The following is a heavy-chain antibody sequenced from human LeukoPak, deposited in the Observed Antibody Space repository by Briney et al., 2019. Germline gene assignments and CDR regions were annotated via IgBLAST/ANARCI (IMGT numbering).Heavy chain of an antibody. D-gene: IGHD3-22*01. CDR3: ARDPGYSYDSSGYRDAFDI. Sequence: PGGSLRLFCAASGFTFSSYSMNWVRQAPGKGLEWVSSISSSSSYIYYADSVKGRFTISRDNAKNSLYLQMNSLRAEDTAVYYCARDPGYSYDSSGYRDAFDIWGQGTMVTVSS. J-gene: IGHJ3*02. CDR2: ISSSSSYI. V-gene: IGHV3-21*01. CDR1: GFTFSSYS.